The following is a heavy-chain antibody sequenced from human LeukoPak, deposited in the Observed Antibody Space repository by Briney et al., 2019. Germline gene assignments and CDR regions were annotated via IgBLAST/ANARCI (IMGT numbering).Heavy chain of an antibody. V-gene: IGHV1-69*10. J-gene: IGHJ3*02. CDR2: IIPILGIA. D-gene: IGHD3-10*01. CDR3: ASYYGSGSYYNYAFDI. Sequence: ASVKVSCKASGYTFTNHGISWVRQAPGQGLEWRGRIIPILGIANYAQKFQGRVTITADKSTSTAYMELSSLRSEDTAVYYCASYYGSGSYYNYAFDIWGQGTMVTVSS. CDR1: GYTFTNHG.